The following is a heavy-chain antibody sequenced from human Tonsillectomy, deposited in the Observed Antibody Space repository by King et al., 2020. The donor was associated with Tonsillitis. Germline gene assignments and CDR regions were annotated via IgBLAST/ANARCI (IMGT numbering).Heavy chain of an antibody. V-gene: IGHV3-30*04. CDR2: ISYDGSKK. CDR1: GFTFSSYA. J-gene: IGHJ6*02. Sequence: VQLVESGGGVVQPGRSLRLSCAASGFTFSSYAIHWVRQAPGKGLEWVAVISYDGSKKYYAESVKGRFTISRDNSENTLYLQMNSLRADDTAVYYCARDTGIWGFNGLDVWGQGTTVT. D-gene: IGHD6-13*01. CDR3: ARDTGIWGFNGLDV.